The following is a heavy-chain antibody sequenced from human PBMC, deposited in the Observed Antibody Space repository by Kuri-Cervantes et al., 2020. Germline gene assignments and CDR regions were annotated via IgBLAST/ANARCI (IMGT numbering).Heavy chain of an antibody. CDR2: IYHSGST. J-gene: IGHJ3*02. CDR1: GGSFSGYY. V-gene: IGHV4-34*01. D-gene: IGHD3-16*02. CDR3: ARGTNSYWGSYRRAFDI. Sequence: GSLRLSCAVYGGSFSGYYWSWIRQPPGKGLEWIGSIYHSGSTYYNPSLKSRVTISVDTSKNQFSLKLSSVTAADTAVYYCARGTNSYWGSYRRAFDIWGQGTMVTVSS.